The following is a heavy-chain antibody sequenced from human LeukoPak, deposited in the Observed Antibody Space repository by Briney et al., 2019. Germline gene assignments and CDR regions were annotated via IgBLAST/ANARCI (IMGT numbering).Heavy chain of an antibody. CDR3: ARGDCSGATCYDLFDV. CDR1: GYTFNDYY. J-gene: IGHJ3*01. V-gene: IGHV1-2*02. D-gene: IGHD2-2*01. Sequence: ASVKVSCKASGYTFNDYYIHWVRQAPGQGLGWMGWINPKSGGTDSAQKFQGRVTMTRDTSISSAYVELSRLSSDDTAVYYCARGDCSGATCYDLFDVWGQGTKVTVSS. CDR2: INPKSGGT.